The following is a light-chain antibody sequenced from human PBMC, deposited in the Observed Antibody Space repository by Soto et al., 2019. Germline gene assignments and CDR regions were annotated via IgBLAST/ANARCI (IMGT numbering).Light chain of an antibody. CDR1: NSHVGGYNY. Sequence: QSVLTQPASVSGSPGQSIPISGTGTNSHVGGYNYVSWYQQHPGKSPKLMIYDVSNRPSGVSNRFSGSKSGNTASLTISGLQAEDEADYYCSSYTSSSTYVFGTGTKLTVL. CDR3: SSYTSSSTYV. J-gene: IGLJ1*01. V-gene: IGLV2-14*01. CDR2: DVS.